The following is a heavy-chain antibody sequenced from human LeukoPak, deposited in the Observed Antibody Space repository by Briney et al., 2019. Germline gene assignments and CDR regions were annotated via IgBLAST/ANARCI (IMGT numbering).Heavy chain of an antibody. CDR3: ARAAYCTNGVCYPIDY. CDR1: DYTFTSYG. D-gene: IGHD2-8*01. V-gene: IGHV1-18*01. J-gene: IGHJ4*02. CDR2: ISAYNGNT. Sequence: ASVKVSCKASDYTFTSYGISWVRQAPGQGLEWMGWISAYNGNTNYAQKLQGRVTMTTDTSTSTAYMELRSLRSDDTAVYYCARAAYCTNGVCYPIDYWGQGTLVTVSS.